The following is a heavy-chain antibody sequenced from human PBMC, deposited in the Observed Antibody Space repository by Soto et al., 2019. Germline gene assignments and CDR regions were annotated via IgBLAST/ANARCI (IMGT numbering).Heavy chain of an antibody. V-gene: IGHV4-30-4*01. CDR1: GGSISSGDYY. CDR3: ARDSPSAIFGVATIGAFDY. D-gene: IGHD3-3*01. J-gene: IGHJ4*02. Sequence: SETLSLTCTVSGGSISSGDYYWSWIRQPPGKGLEWIGYIYYSGSTYYNPSLKSRVTISVDTSKNPFSLKLSSVTAADTAVYYCARDSPSAIFGVATIGAFDYWGQGTLVTVSS. CDR2: IYYSGST.